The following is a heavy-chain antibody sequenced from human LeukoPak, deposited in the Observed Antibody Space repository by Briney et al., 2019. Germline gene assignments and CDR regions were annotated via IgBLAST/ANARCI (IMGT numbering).Heavy chain of an antibody. V-gene: IGHV3-23*01. CDR2: ISGSGGST. Sequence: QPGGSLRLSCAASGFTFSSYAMSWVRQAPGKGLEWVSAISGSGGSTYYADSVKGRFTISRDNSENTLYLQMNSLRAEDTAVYYCAKEFSTPLGSDYYYYYMDVWGKGTTVTVSS. J-gene: IGHJ6*03. CDR1: GFTFSSYA. D-gene: IGHD2/OR15-2a*01. CDR3: AKEFSTPLGSDYYYYYMDV.